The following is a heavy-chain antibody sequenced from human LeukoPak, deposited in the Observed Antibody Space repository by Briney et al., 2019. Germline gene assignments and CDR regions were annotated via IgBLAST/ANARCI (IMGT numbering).Heavy chain of an antibody. CDR3: AKDPSSSLAGLNWFDP. D-gene: IGHD6-13*01. CDR2: ISWNSGSI. V-gene: IGHV3-9*01. Sequence: GGSLRLSCAASGFTFDDYAMHWVRQAPGKGLEWVSGISWNSGSIGYADSVKGRFTISRDNAKDLLYLQMNSLRAEDTALYYCAKDPSSSLAGLNWFDPWGQGTLVTVSS. J-gene: IGHJ5*02. CDR1: GFTFDDYA.